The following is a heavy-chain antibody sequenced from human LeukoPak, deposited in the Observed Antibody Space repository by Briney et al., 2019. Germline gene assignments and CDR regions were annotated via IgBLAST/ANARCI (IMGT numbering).Heavy chain of an antibody. J-gene: IGHJ6*02. CDR1: GFTFSNYA. Sequence: GGSLRLSCAASGFTFSNYAMTWVRQAPGEGLEWVSTISGSGGSTYYADSVKGRFTISRDNSKDTLYLQMNSLRAEDTAVYYCAKDRGGYYYYDIDVWGQGTTVTVSS. D-gene: IGHD3-10*01. CDR3: AKDRGGYYYYDIDV. CDR2: ISGSGGST. V-gene: IGHV3-23*01.